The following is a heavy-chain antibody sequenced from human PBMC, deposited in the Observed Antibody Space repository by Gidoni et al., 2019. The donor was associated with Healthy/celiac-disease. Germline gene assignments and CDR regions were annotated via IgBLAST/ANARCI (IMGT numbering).Heavy chain of an antibody. Sequence: EVQLVESGGGLIQPGGSLRLSCAASGFTVSSNYMSWVRQAPGKGLEWVSVIYSGGSTYYADSVKGRFTISRDNSKNTLYLQMNSLRAEDTAVYYCARDRAMVRNYYGMDVWGQGTTVTVSS. CDR1: GFTVSSNY. V-gene: IGHV3-53*01. CDR2: IYSGGST. J-gene: IGHJ6*02. D-gene: IGHD3-10*01. CDR3: ARDRAMVRNYYGMDV.